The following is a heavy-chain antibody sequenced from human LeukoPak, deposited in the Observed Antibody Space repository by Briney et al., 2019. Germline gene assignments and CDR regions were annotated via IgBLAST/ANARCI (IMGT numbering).Heavy chain of an antibody. CDR1: GYTFTSYY. Sequence: ASVKVSCKASGYTFTSYYMHWVRQAPGQGLEWMGIINPSGGSTSYAQKFQGRVIMTRDTSTSTVYMELSSLRSEDTAVYYCAREGTGQANGGYSYGGLDYWGQGTLVTVSS. J-gene: IGHJ4*02. V-gene: IGHV1-46*01. CDR2: INPSGGST. D-gene: IGHD5-18*01. CDR3: AREGTGQANGGYSYGGLDY.